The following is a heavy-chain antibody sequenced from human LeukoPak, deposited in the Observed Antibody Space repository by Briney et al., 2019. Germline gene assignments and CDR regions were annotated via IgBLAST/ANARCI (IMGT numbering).Heavy chain of an antibody. CDR3: ARDPPGVGFDI. CDR2: VYHSGDT. V-gene: IGHV4-4*02. D-gene: IGHD2-8*01. CDR1: GFTFSSYAM. J-gene: IGHJ3*02. Sequence: PGGSLRLSCAASGFTFSSYAMSWVRQTPGKGLEWIGEVYHSGDTKYNPSLQSRVTISIDKSRDQVSLRLSSVTAADTAVYYCARDPPGVGFDIWGQGTMVTVSS.